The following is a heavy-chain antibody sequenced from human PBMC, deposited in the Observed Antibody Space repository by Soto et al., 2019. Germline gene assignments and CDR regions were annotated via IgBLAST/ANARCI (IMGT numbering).Heavy chain of an antibody. J-gene: IGHJ6*02. Sequence: XGSLQLSCVGSGFTFSTYSINWVRQAPGKGLEWVSSISSRSDIYYADSVKGRFTISRDNAKNSVSLQMNSLRAEDTAVYYCAREYTAWPLAYGLDVWGQGTTVTVSS. CDR1: GFTFSTYS. D-gene: IGHD2-2*02. V-gene: IGHV3-21*01. CDR3: AREYTAWPLAYGLDV. CDR2: ISSRSDI.